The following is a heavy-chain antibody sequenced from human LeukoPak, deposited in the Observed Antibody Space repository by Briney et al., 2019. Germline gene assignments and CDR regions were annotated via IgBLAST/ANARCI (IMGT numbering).Heavy chain of an antibody. D-gene: IGHD1-26*01. CDR3: ARGSDSGSPPGY. CDR2: IITFLDIA. CDR1: GGTLSSYA. Sequence: ASVKVSCKASGGTLSSYAITWVRQAPGQGLEWMGRIITFLDIANYAQKFQGRVTITADKSKTTVYMEMSSLRSDDTAVCYCARGSDSGSPPGYWGQGTLVTVSS. V-gene: IGHV1-69*04. J-gene: IGHJ4*02.